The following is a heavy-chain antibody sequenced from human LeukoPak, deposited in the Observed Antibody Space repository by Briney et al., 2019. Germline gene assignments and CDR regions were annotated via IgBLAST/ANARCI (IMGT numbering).Heavy chain of an antibody. D-gene: IGHD3-9*01. V-gene: IGHV3-66*01. CDR2: IYSGGST. Sequence: ETPSLTCTVSGYSISSGYYWGWIRQPPGKGLEWVSVIYSGGSTYYADSVKGRFTISRDNSKNTLYLQMNSLRAEDTAVYYCARDPRSRSYDILTGYSHWGQGTLVTVSS. CDR1: GYSISSGYY. CDR3: ARDPRSRSYDILTGYSH. J-gene: IGHJ4*02.